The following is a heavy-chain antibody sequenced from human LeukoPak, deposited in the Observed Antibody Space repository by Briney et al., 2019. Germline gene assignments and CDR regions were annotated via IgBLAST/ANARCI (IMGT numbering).Heavy chain of an antibody. CDR2: IKQDGSEK. J-gene: IGHJ4*02. D-gene: IGHD3-10*01. Sequence: HPGGSLRLSCAASGFTFSSHWMSWVRQAPGKGLEGVANIKQDGSEKYYVDSVGGRFTISRDNAKNSLSLQMNSLRAEDTAVYFCARDFGPHDYWGQGTLVTVSS. CDR1: GFTFSSHW. V-gene: IGHV3-7*05. CDR3: ARDFGPHDY.